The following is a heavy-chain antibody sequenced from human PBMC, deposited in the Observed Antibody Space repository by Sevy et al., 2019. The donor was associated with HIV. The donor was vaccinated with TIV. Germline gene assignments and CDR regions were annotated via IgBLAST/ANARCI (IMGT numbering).Heavy chain of an antibody. CDR2: IGTAGDT. V-gene: IGHV3-13*01. CDR3: ARGTRYNGSYYLGDDAFDI. CDR1: GFTFSRYD. D-gene: IGHD1-26*01. Sequence: GGSLRLSCAASGFTFSRYDMHWVRQATGKGLEWVSSIGTAGDTYYRGSVKGRFTISRENAKKSLYLQMNSLRAGDTAVYYCARGTRYNGSYYLGDDAFDIWGQGTMVTVSS. J-gene: IGHJ3*02.